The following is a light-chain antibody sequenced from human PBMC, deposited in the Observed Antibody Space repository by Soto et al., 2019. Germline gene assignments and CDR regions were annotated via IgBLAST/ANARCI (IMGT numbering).Light chain of an antibody. J-gene: IGLJ2*01. CDR2: DVS. Sequence: QSALTQPASVSGSPGQSITISCTGTSSDVGGYNYVSWYQQHPGKAPKLMIYDVSNRPSRVSNRFSGSKSGNTASLTISGLQSEDEADYYCSSYTSSITLVVFGGGTKLTVL. CDR1: SSDVGGYNY. V-gene: IGLV2-14*01. CDR3: SSYTSSITLVV.